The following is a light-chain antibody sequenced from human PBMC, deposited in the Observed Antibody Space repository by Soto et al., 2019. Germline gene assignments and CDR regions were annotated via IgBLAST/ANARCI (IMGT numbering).Light chain of an antibody. V-gene: IGLV2-8*01. CDR3: SSCACSDSPNV. CDR1: SSDVGGCKF. CDR2: EVS. J-gene: IGLJ1*01. Sequence: QSALTQPPSASGSPGQSVTISCTGTSSDVGGCKFVSWYQQYPGKAPKLIIYEVSKRPSWVPDRFCGSKSCNTASLTAYGLQADDEADYYCSSCACSDSPNVFGTGTKVTVL.